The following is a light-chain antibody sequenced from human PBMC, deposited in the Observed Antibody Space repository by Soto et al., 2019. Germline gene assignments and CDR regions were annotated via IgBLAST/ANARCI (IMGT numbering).Light chain of an antibody. J-gene: IGKJ4*01. CDR3: QQYGSSLGVT. V-gene: IGKV3-20*01. CDR2: DAS. CDR1: QSVSSY. Sequence: EIVLTPSPATLSLSPVERATPSCMASQSVSSYLAWYQQKPGQAPRLLIYDASNRATGIPARFSGSGSGTDFTLTISRLEPEDFAVYYCQQYGSSLGVTFGGGTKVDIK.